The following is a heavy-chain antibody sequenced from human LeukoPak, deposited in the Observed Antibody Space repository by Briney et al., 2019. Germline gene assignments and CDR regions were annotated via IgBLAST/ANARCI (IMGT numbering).Heavy chain of an antibody. CDR1: GFTFNNYA. CDR2: IGSNGDDK. J-gene: IGHJ4*02. CDR3: ARDLDGDEGFDY. V-gene: IGHV3-48*03. D-gene: IGHD5-24*01. Sequence: PGGSLRLSCAVSGFTFNNYAINWVRQAPGKGLEWLSYIGSNGDDKLYADSVKGRFTISRDDAKNSVYLQMNILRDEDTALYYCARDLDGDEGFDYWGQGTLVTVSS.